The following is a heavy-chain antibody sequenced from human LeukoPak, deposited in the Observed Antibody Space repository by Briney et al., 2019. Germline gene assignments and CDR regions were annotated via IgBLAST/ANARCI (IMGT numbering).Heavy chain of an antibody. CDR3: AKGGSGGRSSFDP. D-gene: IGHD3-10*01. Sequence: GGSLRLSCGASGFTFSSYSMNWVRQAPGKGLEWVSYISSSSSTIYYADSVKGRFTISRDNANNSLYLQMSSLRVEDTAVYHCAKGGSGGRSSFDPWGQGTLVTVSS. CDR1: GFTFSSYS. V-gene: IGHV3-48*01. CDR2: ISSSSSTI. J-gene: IGHJ5*02.